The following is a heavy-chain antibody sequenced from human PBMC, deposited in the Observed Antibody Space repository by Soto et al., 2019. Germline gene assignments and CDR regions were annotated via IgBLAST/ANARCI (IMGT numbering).Heavy chain of an antibody. Sequence: PGGSLRLSCAASGFTFSSYSMNWVRQAPGKGLEWVSYISSSSSTIYYADSVKGRFTISRDNVKNLMYLQMNSLRAEDTAAYYCARVSYSGTPGIYYGMYVWGQGTTVTDSS. CDR1: GFTFSSYS. J-gene: IGHJ6*02. CDR3: ARVSYSGTPGIYYGMYV. D-gene: IGHD1-26*01. CDR2: ISSSSSTI. V-gene: IGHV3-48*04.